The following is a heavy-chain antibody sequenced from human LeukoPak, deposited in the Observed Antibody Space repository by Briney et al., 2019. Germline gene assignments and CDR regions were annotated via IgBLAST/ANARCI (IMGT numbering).Heavy chain of an antibody. CDR1: GFTFSSYS. CDR3: ARIVPRYCSSTSCYTYYYYGMDV. D-gene: IGHD2-2*01. V-gene: IGHV3-21*01. J-gene: IGHJ6*02. CDR2: ISSSSSYI. Sequence: GGSLILSCAASGFTFSSYSMNWVRQAPGKGLEWVSSISSSSSYIYYADSVKGRFTISRDNAKNSLYLQMNSLRAEDTAVYYCARIVPRYCSSTSCYTYYYYGMDVWGQGTTVTVSS.